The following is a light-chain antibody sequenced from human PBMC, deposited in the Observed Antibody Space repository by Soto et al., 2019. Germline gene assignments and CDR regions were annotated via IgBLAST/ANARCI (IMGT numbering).Light chain of an antibody. Sequence: EIVLTQSPGTLSLSPGERATLSCRASQSVSTNFLAGYQQKPGQAPRLLIYGASSRATGIPDRFSGSGSGTDFTLTISRLEPEDVAVYYCQQYDSSPLTFGGGTKVEIK. J-gene: IGKJ4*01. CDR3: QQYDSSPLT. CDR2: GAS. V-gene: IGKV3-20*01. CDR1: QSVSTNF.